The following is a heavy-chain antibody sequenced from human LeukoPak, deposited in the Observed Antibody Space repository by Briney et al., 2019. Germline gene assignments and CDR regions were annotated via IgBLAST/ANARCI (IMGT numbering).Heavy chain of an antibody. CDR1: GGSFSGYY. V-gene: IGHV4-34*01. CDR2: INHSGST. D-gene: IGHD5-18*01. J-gene: IGHJ6*03. CDR3: ARVKRGYSYGYPYYYYMDV. Sequence: SETLSLTCAVYGGSFSGYYWSWIRQPPGKGVEWIGEINHSGSTNYNPSLKSRVTISVDTSKNQFSLKLSSVTATDTAVYYCARVKRGYSYGYPYYYYMDVWGKGTTVTVSS.